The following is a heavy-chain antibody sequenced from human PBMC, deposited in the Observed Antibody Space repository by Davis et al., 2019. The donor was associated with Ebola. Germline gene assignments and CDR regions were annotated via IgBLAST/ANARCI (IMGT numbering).Heavy chain of an antibody. CDR2: IYSGGTT. CDR1: GFTFSDYY. Sequence: PGGSLRLSCAASGFTFSDYYMSWVRQAPGKGLEWLSIIYSGGTTYYADSVEGRFTISRDNSRNALFLQMNNLRAEDTAVYYCARDLGTMVREDYGMDVWGQGTTVTVSS. CDR3: ARDLGTMVREDYGMDV. V-gene: IGHV3-66*01. J-gene: IGHJ6*02. D-gene: IGHD3-10*01.